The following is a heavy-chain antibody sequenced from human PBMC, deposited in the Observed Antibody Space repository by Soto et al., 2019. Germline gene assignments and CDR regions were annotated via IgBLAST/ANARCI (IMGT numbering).Heavy chain of an antibody. CDR2: INHSGST. J-gene: IGHJ3*02. Sequence: SETLSLTCAVYGGSFSGYYWSWIRQPPGKGPEWIGEINHSGSTNYNPSLKSRVTISVDTSKNQFSPKLSSVTAADTAVYYCARGLSIAAAGVAFDIWGQGTMVTVSS. V-gene: IGHV4-34*01. D-gene: IGHD6-13*01. CDR3: ARGLSIAAAGVAFDI. CDR1: GGSFSGYY.